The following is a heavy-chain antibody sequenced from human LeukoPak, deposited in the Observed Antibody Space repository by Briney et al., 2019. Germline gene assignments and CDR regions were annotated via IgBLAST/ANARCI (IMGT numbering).Heavy chain of an antibody. D-gene: IGHD6-19*01. CDR3: ARDLSGWYPIDY. CDR1: GFSFSNYA. V-gene: IGHV3-33*08. CDR2: IWYDGSNK. J-gene: IGHJ4*02. Sequence: GGSLRLSCAASGFSFSNYAMNWVRQAPGKGLEWVAVIWYDGSNKYYADSVRGRFTISRDNSKNTLYLQMNSLRAEDTAVYYCARDLSGWYPIDYWGQGTLVTVSS.